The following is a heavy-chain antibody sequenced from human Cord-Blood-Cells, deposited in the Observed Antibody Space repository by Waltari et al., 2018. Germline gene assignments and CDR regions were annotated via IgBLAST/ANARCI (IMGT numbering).Heavy chain of an antibody. CDR3: ARGDCTNGVCYDAFDI. Sequence: QVQLVQSGAEVKKPGSSVQVSCKASGGTFSSYAISWVRQAPGQGLEWMGGIIPIFGTANYAQKFQGRVTITADESTSTAYMELSSLRSEDTAVYYCARGDCTNGVCYDAFDIWGQGTMVTVSS. J-gene: IGHJ3*02. D-gene: IGHD2-8*01. CDR2: IIPIFGTA. V-gene: IGHV1-69*12. CDR1: GGTFSSYA.